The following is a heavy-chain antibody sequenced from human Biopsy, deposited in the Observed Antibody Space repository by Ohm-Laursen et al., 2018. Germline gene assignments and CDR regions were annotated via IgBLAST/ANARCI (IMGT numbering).Heavy chain of an antibody. CDR3: ARDSRRTAREGGMDV. CDR1: GFPFSDYY. V-gene: IGHV3-11*04. J-gene: IGHJ6*02. CDR2: ISSGGTTI. Sequence: SLRLSCSASGFPFSDYYMRWIRQAPGKGLEWVSYISSGGTTIYYADSVKGRFTISRDNAKNSLYLQLNSLRAEDTAVYYCARDSRRTAREGGMDVWGQGTTVTVSS. D-gene: IGHD6-6*01.